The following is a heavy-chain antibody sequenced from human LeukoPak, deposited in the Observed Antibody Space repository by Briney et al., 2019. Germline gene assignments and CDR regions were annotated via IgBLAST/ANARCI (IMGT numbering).Heavy chain of an antibody. J-gene: IGHJ4*02. CDR1: GGTFSSYA. V-gene: IGHV1-69*05. Sequence: ASVKVSCKASGGTFSSYAISWVRQAPGQGLEWMGGIIPIFGTANYAQKFQGRVTMTRDMSTSTVYMELSSLRSEDTAVYYCARKSAYSYGYYFDYWGQGTLVTVSS. CDR2: IIPIFGTA. CDR3: ARKSAYSYGYYFDY. D-gene: IGHD5-18*01.